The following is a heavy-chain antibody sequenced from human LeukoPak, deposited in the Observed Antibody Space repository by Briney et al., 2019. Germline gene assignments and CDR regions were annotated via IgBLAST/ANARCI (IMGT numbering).Heavy chain of an antibody. Sequence: GGSLRLSCAASGFTFSDYYMSWIRQAPGKGLEWVSYISSSGSTIYYADSVKGRFTISRDNAKNSLYLQMNSLRAEDTAVYYCASRDTAMVTGFFDYWGQGTLVTVSS. V-gene: IGHV3-11*01. D-gene: IGHD5-18*01. J-gene: IGHJ4*02. CDR1: GFTFSDYY. CDR3: ASRDTAMVTGFFDY. CDR2: ISSSGSTI.